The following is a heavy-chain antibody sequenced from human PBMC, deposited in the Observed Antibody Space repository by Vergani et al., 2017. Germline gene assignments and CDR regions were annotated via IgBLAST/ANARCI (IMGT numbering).Heavy chain of an antibody. CDR1: GFTFGGFG. V-gene: IGHV3-30*02. J-gene: IGHJ4*02. CDR2: ISYDGTNQ. CDR3: AKVRDANQMPHY. Sequence: QVQLVDSGGGVAQPGGSLRLSCAASGFTFGGFGMHWGRQAPGKGLEWVAFISYDGTNQYYADSVKGRFTISRDNSKNTLYLQMNSLRAEDTAVYFCAKVRDANQMPHYWSQGTLVTVSS. D-gene: IGHD2-2*01.